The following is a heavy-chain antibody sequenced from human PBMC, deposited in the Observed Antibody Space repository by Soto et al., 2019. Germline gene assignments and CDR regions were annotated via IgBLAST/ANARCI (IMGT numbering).Heavy chain of an antibody. V-gene: IGHV4-39*01. J-gene: IGHJ4*02. Sequence: SETPSLTCTVSGGSISSSSYYWGWIRQPPGKGLEWIGRIYYSGSTDYSSSLKSRVTISVDSSKNQFSLKLSSLTAADTAVYYCARQWATYDSSGYYPGFDYWGQGTLVTVSS. D-gene: IGHD3-22*01. CDR1: GGSISSSSYY. CDR3: ARQWATYDSSGYYPGFDY. CDR2: IYYSGST.